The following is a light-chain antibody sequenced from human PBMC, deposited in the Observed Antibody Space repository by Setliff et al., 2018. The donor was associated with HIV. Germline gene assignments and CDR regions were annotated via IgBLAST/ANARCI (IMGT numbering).Light chain of an antibody. CDR3: SSHTSSITRV. Sequence: QSALAQPASVSASPGQSVSISCTGSGRDLGNFNFVSWYQQYPGDAPQLIIYEISNRPSGVSSRFSGSKSGNTASLTISDLQAEDEADYYCSSHTSSITRVFGTAPRSPS. J-gene: IGLJ1*01. CDR2: EIS. CDR1: GRDLGNFNF. V-gene: IGLV2-14*01.